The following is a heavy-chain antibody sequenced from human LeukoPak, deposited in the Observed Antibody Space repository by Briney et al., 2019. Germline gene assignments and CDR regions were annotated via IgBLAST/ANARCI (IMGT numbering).Heavy chain of an antibody. J-gene: IGHJ4*02. D-gene: IGHD3-16*01. CDR2: IYYSGRT. CDR3: ARAPGIMGGKWRFDY. V-gene: IGHV4-59*01. Sequence: PSETLSLTCTVSGGSINPYYWIWTRQPPGKGLEWLGYIYYSGRTNYHPSLTSRVTISVDTSKIQFSLKLSSVTAADTSVYYCARAPGIMGGKWRFDYWGQGTLVTVSS. CDR1: GGSINPYY.